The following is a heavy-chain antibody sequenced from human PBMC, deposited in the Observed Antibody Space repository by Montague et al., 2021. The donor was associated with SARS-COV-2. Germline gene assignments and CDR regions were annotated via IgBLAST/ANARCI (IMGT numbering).Heavy chain of an antibody. D-gene: IGHD2-8*01. J-gene: IGHJ4*02. CDR1: GFIVSNKY. Sequence: SLRLSCAASGFIVSNKYMSWFRQAAGKGLDWVSIIYPDGSTYYSDSLKGRFTISRDNSKNTLYLQMNDLEPEDTAVYYCATSGAPNLGDSWGQGTLVTVSS. CDR3: ATSGAPNLGDS. V-gene: IGHV3-53*01. CDR2: IYPDGST.